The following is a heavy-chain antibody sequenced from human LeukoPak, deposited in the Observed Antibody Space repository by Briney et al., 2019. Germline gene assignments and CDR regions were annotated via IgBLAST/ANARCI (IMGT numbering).Heavy chain of an antibody. Sequence: SETLSLTCTVSGYSISSGYYWGWIRQPPGKGLEWIGSIYHSGSTYYNPSLKSRVTISVDTSKNQFSLKLSSVTAANTAVYYCARDLDYYDSSGYYYNSAFDIWGQGTMVTVSS. CDR1: GYSISSGYY. CDR2: IYHSGST. CDR3: ARDLDYYDSSGYYYNSAFDI. V-gene: IGHV4-38-2*02. D-gene: IGHD3-22*01. J-gene: IGHJ3*02.